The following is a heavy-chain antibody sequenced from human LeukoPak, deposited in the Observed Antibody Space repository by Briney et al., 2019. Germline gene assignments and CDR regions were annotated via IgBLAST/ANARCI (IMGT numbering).Heavy chain of an antibody. CDR3: APRLWGIAAAGTGESDY. CDR1: GFTFDDYA. V-gene: IGHV3-9*01. D-gene: IGHD6-13*01. Sequence: GGSLRLSCAASGFTFDDYAMHWVRHAPGKGLEWVSGISWNSGSIGYADSVKGRFTISRDNAKNSLYLQMNSLRAEDTALYYCAPRLWGIAAAGTGESDYWGQGTLVTVSS. CDR2: ISWNSGSI. J-gene: IGHJ4*02.